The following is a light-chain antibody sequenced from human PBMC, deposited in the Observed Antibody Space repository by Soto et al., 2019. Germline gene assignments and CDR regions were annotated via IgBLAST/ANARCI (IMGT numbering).Light chain of an antibody. Sequence: DIMLTQTPLSSPVTLGQPASISCRSSQSLVYSDGNSYLSWLQQRPGQPLRLLIYQVSERFSGVPDRFSGSGAGTDFTLKISRVEPEDVGVYYCMQATQSRTFGQGTRLEIK. J-gene: IGKJ5*01. CDR1: QSLVYSDGNSY. V-gene: IGKV2-24*01. CDR2: QVS. CDR3: MQATQSRT.